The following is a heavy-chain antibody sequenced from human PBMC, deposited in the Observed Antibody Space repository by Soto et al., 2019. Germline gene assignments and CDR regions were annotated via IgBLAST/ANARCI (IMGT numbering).Heavy chain of an antibody. CDR1: GYTFTSYY. Sequence: ASVKVSCKASGYTFTSYYMHWVRQAPGQGLEWMGIINPSGGSTSYAQKFQGRVTMTRDTSTSTVYMELSSLRSEDTAVCYCARDKFRGVRGVITHFDYWGQGTLVTVSS. V-gene: IGHV1-46*01. D-gene: IGHD3-10*01. J-gene: IGHJ4*02. CDR3: ARDKFRGVRGVITHFDY. CDR2: INPSGGST.